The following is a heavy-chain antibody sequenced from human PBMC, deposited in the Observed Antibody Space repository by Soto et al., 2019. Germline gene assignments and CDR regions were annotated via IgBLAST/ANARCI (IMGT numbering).Heavy chain of an antibody. D-gene: IGHD3-10*01. CDR3: TTGFFGELENYFDY. CDR1: GLTFSNAW. V-gene: IGHV3-15*01. CDR2: IKSKTDGGTT. J-gene: IGHJ4*02. Sequence: GGSLRLSCAASGLTFSNAWMIWVRQAPGKGLEWVGRIKSKTDGGTTDYAAPVKGRFTISRDDSKNKVYVQMNSLKTEDTAAYYCTTGFFGELENYFDYWGQGTLVTVSS.